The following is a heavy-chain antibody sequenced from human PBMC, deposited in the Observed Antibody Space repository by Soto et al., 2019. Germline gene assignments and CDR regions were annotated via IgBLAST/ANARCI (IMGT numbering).Heavy chain of an antibody. CDR1: GYSFTSYW. CDR2: IYPGDSDT. V-gene: IGHV5-51*01. CDR3: ARGYCSSTSCYRSAHY. J-gene: IGHJ4*02. D-gene: IGHD2-2*02. Sequence: PGESLKISCKGSGYSFTSYWIGWVRQMPGKGLEWMGIIYPGDSDTRYSPSFQGQVTISADKSISTAYLQWSSLKASDTAMYYCARGYCSSTSCYRSAHYWGQGTLVTVSS.